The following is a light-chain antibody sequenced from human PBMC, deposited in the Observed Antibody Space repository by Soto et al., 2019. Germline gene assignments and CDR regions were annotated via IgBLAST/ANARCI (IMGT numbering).Light chain of an antibody. CDR2: GAS. V-gene: IGKV3D-20*02. CDR1: QSVRSTF. J-gene: IGKJ4*01. CDR3: QQRSIWPPLT. Sequence: VLPQSPDTLSLSPGDRATLSCRASQSVRSTFLAWYQQKPGQAPRLLIYGASNRAAGIPERFSGSASGTEFPLTISRLEPDDSAVYYCQQRSIWPPLTFGGGTKVDIK.